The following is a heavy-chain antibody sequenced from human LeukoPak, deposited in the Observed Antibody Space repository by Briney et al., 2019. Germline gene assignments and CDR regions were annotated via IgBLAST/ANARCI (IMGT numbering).Heavy chain of an antibody. J-gene: IGHJ4*02. D-gene: IGHD6-19*01. CDR2: INHSGST. V-gene: IGHV4-34*01. CDR3: ARGGKGFLLGAVDY. CDR1: GGSFSGYY. Sequence: PSETLSLTCAVYGGSFSGYYWSWIRQPPGKGLEWIGEINHSGSTNYNPSLKSRVTISVDTSKNQFSLKLSSVTAADTAVYYCARGGKGFLLGAVDYWGQGTLVTVSS.